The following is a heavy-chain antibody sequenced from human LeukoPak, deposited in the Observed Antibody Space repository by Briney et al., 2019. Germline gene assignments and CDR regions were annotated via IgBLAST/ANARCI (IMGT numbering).Heavy chain of an antibody. J-gene: IGHJ4*02. V-gene: IGHV4-34*01. CDR1: GGSFSGYY. CDR3: ARGYQLPEDY. Sequence: MASETLSLTCAVYGGSFSGYYWSWIRQPPGKGLEWIGEINHSGSTNYNPSLKSRVTISVDTSKNQFPLKLSSVTAADTAVYYCARGYQLPEDYWGQGTLVTVSS. CDR2: INHSGST. D-gene: IGHD2-2*01.